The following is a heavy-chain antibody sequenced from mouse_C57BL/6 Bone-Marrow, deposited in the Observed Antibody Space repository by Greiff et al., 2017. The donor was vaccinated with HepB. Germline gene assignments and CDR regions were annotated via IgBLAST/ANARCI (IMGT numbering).Heavy chain of an antibody. CDR2: IYPGSGNT. V-gene: IGHV1-66*01. Sequence: VQLQQSGPELVKPGASVKISCKASGYSFTSYYIHWVKQRPGQGLEWIGWIYPGSGNTKYNEKFKGKATLTADTSSSTAYMQLSSLTSEDSAVYYCARAPYGNYPYYYAMDYWGQGTSVTVSS. CDR1: GYSFTSYY. D-gene: IGHD2-1*01. CDR3: ARAPYGNYPYYYAMDY. J-gene: IGHJ4*01.